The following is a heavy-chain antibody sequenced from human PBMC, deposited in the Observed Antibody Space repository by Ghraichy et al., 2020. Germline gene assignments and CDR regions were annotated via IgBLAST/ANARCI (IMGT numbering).Heavy chain of an antibody. Sequence: SETLSLTCTVSGGSVSSGSYYWSWIRQPPGKGLEWIGYIYYSGSTNYNPSLKSRVTISVDTSKNQFSLKLSSVTAADTAVYYCARDRVAGGSHEVGFDYWGQGTLVTVSS. V-gene: IGHV4-61*01. J-gene: IGHJ4*02. CDR2: IYYSGST. D-gene: IGHD1-26*01. CDR3: ARDRVAGGSHEVGFDY. CDR1: GGSVSSGSYY.